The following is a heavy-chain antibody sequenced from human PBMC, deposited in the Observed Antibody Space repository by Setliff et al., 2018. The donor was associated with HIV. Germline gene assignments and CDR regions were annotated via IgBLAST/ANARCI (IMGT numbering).Heavy chain of an antibody. D-gene: IGHD3-3*01. Sequence: SETLSLTCTVTGGSMRSTTYYWGWVRQPPGKGLEWIGNVHFSGTTYYNPSLKSRVTISVDPSQNQFSLRLISVTAADAAMYYCARPSLGIGGGSKFDSWGQGTLVTVSS. CDR1: GGSMRSTTYY. CDR3: ARPSLGIGGGSKFDS. V-gene: IGHV4-39*01. CDR2: VHFSGTT. J-gene: IGHJ4*02.